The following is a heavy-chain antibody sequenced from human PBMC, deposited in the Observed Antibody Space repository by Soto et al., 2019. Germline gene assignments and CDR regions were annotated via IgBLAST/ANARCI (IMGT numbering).Heavy chain of an antibody. D-gene: IGHD1-26*01. CDR2: ISYDGSNK. Sequence: QVQLVESGGGVVQPGRSLRLSCAASGFTFSSYGMHWVRQAPGKGLEWVAVISYDGSNKYYADSVKGRFTISRDNSKNTLYLQMNSLRAEDTAVYYCAKAQWELLGAFDIWGQGTMVTVSS. J-gene: IGHJ3*02. CDR3: AKAQWELLGAFDI. V-gene: IGHV3-30*18. CDR1: GFTFSSYG.